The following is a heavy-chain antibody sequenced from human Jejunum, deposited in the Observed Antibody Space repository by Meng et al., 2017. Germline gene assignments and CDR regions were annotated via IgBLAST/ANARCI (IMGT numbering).Heavy chain of an antibody. D-gene: IGHD1-26*01. V-gene: IGHV4-61*08. J-gene: IGHJ4*02. CDR3: ARDRMGSLDY. CDR2: AST. CDR1: GGSVSRAGYQ. Sequence: QVQRQESGPGLGRPSETLSLICTVSGGSVSRAGYQWGWIRQPPGKGLEWIGYASTNYNPSLKSRVTISLDTSRNQFSLSLSSVTAADTAVYYCARDRMGSLDYWGQGILVTVSS.